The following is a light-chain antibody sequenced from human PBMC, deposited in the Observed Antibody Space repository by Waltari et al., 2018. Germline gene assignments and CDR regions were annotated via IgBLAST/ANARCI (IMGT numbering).Light chain of an antibody. CDR2: SNN. J-gene: IGLJ1*01. CDR1: SSNIRSNT. CDR3: AAWDDSLNGFYV. Sequence: QSVLTQPPSASGTPGQRVTISCSGSSSNIRSNTVIWYQQLPGTAPKLLIYSNNQRPSGVPDRFSGSKSGTSASLAISGLQSEDEADYYCAAWDDSLNGFYVIGTGTKVTVL. V-gene: IGLV1-44*01.